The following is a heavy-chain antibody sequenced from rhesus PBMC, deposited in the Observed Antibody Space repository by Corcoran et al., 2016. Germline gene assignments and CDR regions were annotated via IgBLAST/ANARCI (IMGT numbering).Heavy chain of an antibody. CDR3: ARYPVVVVITTFHEAFDF. J-gene: IGHJ3*01. CDR1: GGSISDDYD. V-gene: IGHV4-106*01. Sequence: QVQLQESGPGLVKPSETLSLTCAVSGGSISDDYDWSWIRQHPGKGLEWIGDIYGSCGGTNYNTILHNLFTISIDPSKHQFSLKLSYVTAADTAVYYCARYPVVVVITTFHEAFDFWGQGLRVTVSS. D-gene: IGHD3-16*01. CDR2: IYGSCGGT.